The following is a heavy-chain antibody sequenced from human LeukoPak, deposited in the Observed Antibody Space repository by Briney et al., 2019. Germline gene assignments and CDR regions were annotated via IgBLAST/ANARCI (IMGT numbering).Heavy chain of an antibody. CDR1: GYTFTTYW. CDR2: IYPGDSDT. D-gene: IGHD6-19*01. CDR3: ARLKYSSGRGSLTYFDY. Sequence: PGESLKISCKASGYTFTTYWIAWVRQMPGKGLEWMGIIYPGDSDTRYSPSFQGQVTISADKSISTAYLQWSSLKASDTAMYYCARLKYSSGRGSLTYFDYWGQGTLVTVSS. V-gene: IGHV5-51*01. J-gene: IGHJ4*02.